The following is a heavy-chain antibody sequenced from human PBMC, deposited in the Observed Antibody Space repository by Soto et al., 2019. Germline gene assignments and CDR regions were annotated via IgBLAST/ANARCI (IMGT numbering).Heavy chain of an antibody. V-gene: IGHV4-34*01. D-gene: IGHD2-15*01. CDR2: INHSGST. Sequence: QVQLQQWGAGLLKPSETLSLTCAVYGGSFSGYYWSWIRQPPGKGLEWSGEINHSGSTNYNPSLKRRVTISVDTSKNQFSLKLSSVTAADTAVYYCARSLRYCSGGSCQRSSYYFDYWGQGTLVTVSS. CDR1: GGSFSGYY. CDR3: ARSLRYCSGGSCQRSSYYFDY. J-gene: IGHJ4*02.